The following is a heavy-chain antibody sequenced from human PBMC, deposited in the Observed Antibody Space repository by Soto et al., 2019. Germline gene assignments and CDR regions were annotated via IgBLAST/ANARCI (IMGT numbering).Heavy chain of an antibody. V-gene: IGHV1-2*02. D-gene: IGHD5-12*01. J-gene: IGHJ4*02. CDR2: INPNSGGT. Sequence: ASVKVSCKASGSTFTGHYIHWVRQAPGQGLEWMGWINPNSGGTSSAQKFQGRLTMTTDTSITTAYMELSRLSSDDTAFYYCAKGGCLFRPPLGYFNYWRQGALVTVSS. CDR1: GSTFTGHY. CDR3: AKGGCLFRPPLGYFNY.